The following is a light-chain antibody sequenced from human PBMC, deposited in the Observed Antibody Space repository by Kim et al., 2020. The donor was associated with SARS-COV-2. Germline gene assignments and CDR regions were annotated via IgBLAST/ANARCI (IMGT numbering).Light chain of an antibody. CDR1: QTVSSN. Sequence: DIMLTQSPAPLSVSPGESATLSCRASQTVSSNLAWYQQKPGQGPRLLIYGAFTRATGIPIRFNGSGSGTEFNLTNSSLQSEDSGIYYWQQYGNWNPYTFGQGNKLE. CDR3: QQYGNWNPYT. J-gene: IGKJ2*01. V-gene: IGKV3-15*01. CDR2: GAF.